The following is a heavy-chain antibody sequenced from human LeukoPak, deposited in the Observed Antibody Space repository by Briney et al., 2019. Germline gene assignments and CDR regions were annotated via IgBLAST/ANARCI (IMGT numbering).Heavy chain of an antibody. D-gene: IGHD3-16*01. V-gene: IGHV3-23*01. Sequence: GGSLRLSCAASGFTFSSYWMSWVRQAPGKGLEWVSLIGGSGDSTYYADSVKGRFTISRDNSKNTLYLRMNSLRADDTAVYYCAKEGPGGGGYFDDWGQGTLVTVSS. CDR3: AKEGPGGGGYFDD. J-gene: IGHJ4*02. CDR1: GFTFSSYW. CDR2: IGGSGDST.